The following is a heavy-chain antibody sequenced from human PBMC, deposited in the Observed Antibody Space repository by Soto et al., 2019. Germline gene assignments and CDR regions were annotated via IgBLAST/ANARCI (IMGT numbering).Heavy chain of an antibody. J-gene: IGHJ6*02. Sequence: VKVSCKASGYPFTGYYMHWVRQAPGQGLEWMGWINPNSGGTNYAQKFQGRVTMTRDTSISTAYMELSRLRSDDTAVYYCARDLVTIFGVVIPRGYYYYGMDVWGQGTTVTVSS. D-gene: IGHD3-3*01. CDR3: ARDLVTIFGVVIPRGYYYYGMDV. CDR2: INPNSGGT. CDR1: GYPFTGYY. V-gene: IGHV1-2*02.